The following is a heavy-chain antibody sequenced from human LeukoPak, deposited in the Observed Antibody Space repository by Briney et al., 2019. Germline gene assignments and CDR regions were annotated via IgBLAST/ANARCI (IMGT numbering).Heavy chain of an antibody. Sequence: ASVKVSCKASGGTFSSYAISWVRQAPGQGLEWMGIINPSGGSTSYAQKFQGRVTMTRDTSTSTVYMELSSLRSEDTAVYYCAREWSRDGCLTHWGQGTLVTVSS. J-gene: IGHJ4*02. CDR1: GGTFSSYA. D-gene: IGHD5-24*01. CDR2: INPSGGST. CDR3: AREWSRDGCLTH. V-gene: IGHV1-46*01.